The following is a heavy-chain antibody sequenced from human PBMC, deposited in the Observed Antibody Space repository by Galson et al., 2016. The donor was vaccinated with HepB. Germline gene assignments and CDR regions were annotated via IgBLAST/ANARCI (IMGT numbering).Heavy chain of an antibody. V-gene: IGHV3-7*01. Sequence: SLRLSCAASGFTFSSYWMTWVRQAPGKGLEWVASINGDGSTKYYVDSVKGRFTISRDNAKNSLCLQMNSLRDEDTAVYYCVRGEVRGLYCCGLDVWGQGTTVTVSS. CDR2: INGDGSTK. CDR3: VRGEVRGLYCCGLDV. CDR1: GFTFSSYW. D-gene: IGHD3-10*01. J-gene: IGHJ6*02.